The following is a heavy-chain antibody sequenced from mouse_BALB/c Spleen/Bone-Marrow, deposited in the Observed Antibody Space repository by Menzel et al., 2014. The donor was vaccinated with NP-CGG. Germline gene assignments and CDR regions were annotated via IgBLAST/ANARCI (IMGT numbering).Heavy chain of an antibody. Sequence: QVHVKQSGAELTKPGASVTMSCKASGYTFTNYWIHWIKQRPGQGLEWIGYINPATGYTDYNPNFKDKATLTADKSSITAYMQLRSLTSEDSSVYYCARETGTYVMDYWGQGTSVTVAS. D-gene: IGHD4-1*01. V-gene: IGHV1-7*01. J-gene: IGHJ4*01. CDR3: ARETGTYVMDY. CDR2: INPATGYT. CDR1: GYTFTNYW.